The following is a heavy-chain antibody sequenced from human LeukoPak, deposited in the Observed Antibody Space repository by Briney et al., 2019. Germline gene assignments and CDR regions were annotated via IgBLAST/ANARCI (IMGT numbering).Heavy chain of an antibody. J-gene: IGHJ3*01. Sequence: PSETLSLTCAVSGYSISSNNWWAWVRQPPGKGLEWIGHNYYNGNTYYNPYNPSLTSRVTMSVDTSKNQFSLKLDSVTEIDTAMYYCARNQAVAANRGASDVWGQGTMVTVSS. CDR2: NYYNGNT. V-gene: IGHV4-28*01. CDR1: GYSISSNNW. D-gene: IGHD6-19*01. CDR3: ARNQAVAANRGASDV.